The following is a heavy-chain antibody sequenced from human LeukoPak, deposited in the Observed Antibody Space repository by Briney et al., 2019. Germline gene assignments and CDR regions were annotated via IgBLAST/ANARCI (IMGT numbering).Heavy chain of an antibody. V-gene: IGHV1-2*02. CDR2: INPNSGGT. D-gene: IGHD6-19*01. CDR1: GYTFTGYY. J-gene: IGHJ4*02. CDR3: ARGPPAVAPRRFNFDY. Sequence: ASVKVSCKASGYTFTGYYMHWVRQAPGRGLEWMGWINPNSGGTNYAQKFQGRVTMTRDTSISTAYMELSRLRSDDTAVYYCARGPPAVAPRRFNFDYWGQGTLVTVSS.